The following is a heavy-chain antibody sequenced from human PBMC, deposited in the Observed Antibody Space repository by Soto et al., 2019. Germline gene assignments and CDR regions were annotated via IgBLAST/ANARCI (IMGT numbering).Heavy chain of an antibody. CDR1: GYAFTGYY. CDR2: INPNSGGT. V-gene: IGHV1-2*04. D-gene: IGHD6-13*01. J-gene: IGHJ5*02. Sequence: ASVKVSCKASGYAFTGYYMHWVRQAPGQGLEWMGWINPNSGGTNYAQKFQGWVTMTRDTSISTAYMELSRLRSDDTAVYYCARESSQAGNWFDPWAREPWSPSPQ. CDR3: ARESSQAGNWFDP.